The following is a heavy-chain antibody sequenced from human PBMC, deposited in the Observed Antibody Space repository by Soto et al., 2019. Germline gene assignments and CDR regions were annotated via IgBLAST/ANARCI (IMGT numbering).Heavy chain of an antibody. Sequence: ASVKVSCKASGYTFTSYDINWVRQATGQGLEWMGWMNPNSGNTGYAQKFQGRVTMTRNTSISTAYMELSSLRSEDTAVYYFARRRNYDFWSGYYTWFDPWGQGTLVTVSS. CDR2: MNPNSGNT. CDR3: ARRRNYDFWSGYYTWFDP. D-gene: IGHD3-3*01. V-gene: IGHV1-8*01. CDR1: GYTFTSYD. J-gene: IGHJ5*02.